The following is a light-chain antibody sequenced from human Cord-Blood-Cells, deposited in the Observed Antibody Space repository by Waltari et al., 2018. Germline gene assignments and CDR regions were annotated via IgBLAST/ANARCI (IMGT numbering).Light chain of an antibody. Sequence: DIQMTQSPSTLSAYVGDRVTITCRASQSISSWLAWYQQKPGKAPKRLIYDATSLESGVPSRFSGSVSGTEFTLTISSLQPDDFATYYCQQYNSYSTFGQETKVEIK. J-gene: IGKJ1*01. CDR2: DAT. V-gene: IGKV1-5*01. CDR1: QSISSW. CDR3: QQYNSYST.